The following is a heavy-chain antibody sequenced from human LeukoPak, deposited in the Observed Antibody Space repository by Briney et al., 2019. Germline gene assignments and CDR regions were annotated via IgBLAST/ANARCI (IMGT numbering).Heavy chain of an antibody. Sequence: PGGSLRLSCAASGFTFNGFWMSWVRQAPGKGLEWISGIFGSGGSPHYADSVKGRFTISRDSSQEIVYLQLDSLRVEDTALYYCGKTTVGYSSGRYPGWPVDYWGQGALVTVSS. CDR1: GFTFNGFW. D-gene: IGHD2-15*01. CDR2: IFGSGGSP. CDR3: GKTTVGYSSGRYPGWPVDY. J-gene: IGHJ4*02. V-gene: IGHV3-23*01.